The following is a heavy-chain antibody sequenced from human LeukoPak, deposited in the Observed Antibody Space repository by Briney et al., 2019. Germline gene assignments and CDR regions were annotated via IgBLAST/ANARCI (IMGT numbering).Heavy chain of an antibody. J-gene: IGHJ4*02. Sequence: GGSLRLSCAASGFTFSNYAMSWVRPAPGKGLEWVSAISGSGGSTYYADSVKGRFTITRDNFKNTLYVQMNSLRAEDTAVYCCAKVRYGGDYFDDWGPGTLVTASS. CDR1: GFTFSNYA. D-gene: IGHD4-23*01. CDR2: ISGSGGST. V-gene: IGHV3-23*01. CDR3: AKVRYGGDYFDD.